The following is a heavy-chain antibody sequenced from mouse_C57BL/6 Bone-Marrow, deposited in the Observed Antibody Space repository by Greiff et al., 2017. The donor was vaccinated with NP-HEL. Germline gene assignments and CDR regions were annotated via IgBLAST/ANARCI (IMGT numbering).Heavy chain of an antibody. D-gene: IGHD2-1*01. J-gene: IGHJ1*03. CDR1: GFTFSNYW. CDR3: TTSTKGHYGNYVSWYFDV. CDR2: IRLKSDNYAT. V-gene: IGHV6-3*01. Sequence: EVQGVESGGGLVQPGGSMKLSCVASGFTFSNYWMNWVRQSPEKGLEWVAQIRLKSDNYATHYAESVKGRFTISRDDSKSSVYLQMNNLRAEDTGIYYCTTSTKGHYGNYVSWYFDVWGTGTTVTVSS.